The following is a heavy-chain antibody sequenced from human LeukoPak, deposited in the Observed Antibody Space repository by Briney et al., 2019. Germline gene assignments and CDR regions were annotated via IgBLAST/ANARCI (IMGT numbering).Heavy chain of an antibody. V-gene: IGHV3-9*01. J-gene: IGHJ4*02. CDR2: ISWNSGSI. D-gene: IGHD3-22*01. CDR1: GFTFDDYA. Sequence: GRSLRLSCAASGFTFDDYAMHWVRQAPGKGLGWVSGISWNSGSIGYADSVKGRFTISRDNAKNSLYLQMNSLRAEDTALYYCAKASAWDSSASFDYWGQGTLVTVSS. CDR3: AKASAWDSSASFDY.